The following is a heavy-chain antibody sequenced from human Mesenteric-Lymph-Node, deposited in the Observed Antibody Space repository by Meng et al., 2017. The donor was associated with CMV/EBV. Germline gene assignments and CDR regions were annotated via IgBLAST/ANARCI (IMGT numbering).Heavy chain of an antibody. V-gene: IGHV1-58*01. D-gene: IGHD1-14*01. CDR1: GFTFTSSA. CDR3: AAEEPGGTPRYYYYYGMDV. Sequence: SVKVSCKASGFTFTSSAVQWVRQARGQRLEWIGWIVVGSGNTNYAQKFQERVTITRDMSTSTAYMELSSLRSEDTAVYYCAAEEPGGTPRYYYYYGMDVWGQGTTVTVSS. J-gene: IGHJ6*02. CDR2: IVVGSGNT.